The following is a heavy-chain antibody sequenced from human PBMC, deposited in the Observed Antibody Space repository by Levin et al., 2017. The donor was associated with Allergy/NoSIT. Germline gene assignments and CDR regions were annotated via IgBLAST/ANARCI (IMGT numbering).Heavy chain of an antibody. CDR2: ISSSSTYR. Sequence: GGSLRLSCEASGFTFSSYTMKWVRQAPGKGLEWVSSISSSSTYRNYADSVKGRFTISRDNAKNSLYLQMNSLRAEDTAVYYCARVESSSWYSTEHYFDYWGQGTLVTVSS. V-gene: IGHV3-21*01. J-gene: IGHJ4*02. CDR1: GFTFSSYT. D-gene: IGHD6-13*01. CDR3: ARVESSSWYSTEHYFDY.